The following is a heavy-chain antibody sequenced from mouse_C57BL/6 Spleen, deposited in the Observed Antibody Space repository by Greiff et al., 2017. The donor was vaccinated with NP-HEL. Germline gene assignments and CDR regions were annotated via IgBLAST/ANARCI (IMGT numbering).Heavy chain of an antibody. V-gene: IGHV1-42*01. D-gene: IGHD4-1*01. CDR2: INPSTGGT. CDR3: ARAAGTRAMDY. Sequence: VQLKESGPELVKPGASVKISCKASGYSFTGYYMNWVKQSPEKSLEWIGEINPSTGGTTYNQKFKAKATLTVDKSSSTAYMQLKSLTSEDSAVYYCARAAGTRAMDYWGQGTSVTVSS. J-gene: IGHJ4*01. CDR1: GYSFTGYY.